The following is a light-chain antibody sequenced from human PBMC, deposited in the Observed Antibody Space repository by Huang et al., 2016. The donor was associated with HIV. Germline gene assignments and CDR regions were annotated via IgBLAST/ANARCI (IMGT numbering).Light chain of an antibody. Sequence: DIQMTQSPSSLSASVGDRVTITCRASQGISNFLAWYQQKPGKVPKLLIYATSTLQSGVPSRFSGSGSGTDFTLTISSLQTEDVATYYCQKYNSARRTFGGGTKVEIK. CDR2: ATS. J-gene: IGKJ4*01. V-gene: IGKV1-27*01. CDR3: QKYNSARRT. CDR1: QGISNF.